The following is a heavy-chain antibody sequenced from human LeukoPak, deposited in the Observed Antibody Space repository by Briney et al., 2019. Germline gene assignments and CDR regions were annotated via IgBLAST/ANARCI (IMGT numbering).Heavy chain of an antibody. Sequence: ASVTVSCKASGYTFSSYGISWVRQATGQGLEWMGWMNPNSGNTGYAQKFQGRVTMTRNTSISTAYMELSSLRSEDAAVYYCARTRASLYGGNSYGHFDYWGQGTLVTVSS. D-gene: IGHD4-23*01. CDR2: MNPNSGNT. J-gene: IGHJ4*02. V-gene: IGHV1-8*02. CDR3: ARTRASLYGGNSYGHFDY. CDR1: GYTFSSYG.